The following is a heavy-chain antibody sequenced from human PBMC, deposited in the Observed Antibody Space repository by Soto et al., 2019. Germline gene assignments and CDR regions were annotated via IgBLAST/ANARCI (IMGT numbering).Heavy chain of an antibody. CDR1: GGSITDSMYY. CDR3: ARQRVSGDYDS. CDR2: INFNEIT. Sequence: SETLSLTCNVSGGSITDSMYYWGWIRQPPGKGLEWIGNINFNEITYSSPSLKSRVTISIDTSKNRFSLKVNSVTAADTAVYHCARQRVSGDYDSWGQGTLVTVSS. V-gene: IGHV4-39*01. J-gene: IGHJ4*02. D-gene: IGHD3-3*01.